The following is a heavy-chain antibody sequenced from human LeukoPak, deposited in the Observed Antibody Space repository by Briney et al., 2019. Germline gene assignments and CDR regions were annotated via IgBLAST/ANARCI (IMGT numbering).Heavy chain of an antibody. D-gene: IGHD5-12*01. J-gene: IGHJ4*02. CDR1: GGSISSYY. CDR2: IYYSGST. Sequence: SETLSLTCTVSGGSISSYYWSWIQQPPGKGLEWIGYIYYSGSTNYNPSLKSRVTISVDTSKNQFSLKLSSETAADTAVYYCATGRGYDPYYFDYWGQGTLVTVSS. CDR3: ATGRGYDPYYFDY. V-gene: IGHV4-59*08.